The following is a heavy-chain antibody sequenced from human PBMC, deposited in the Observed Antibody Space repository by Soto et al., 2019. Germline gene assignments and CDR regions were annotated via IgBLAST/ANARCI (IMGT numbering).Heavy chain of an antibody. CDR3: ARDFSPVVAPYSSSAITILKKRTAY. CDR1: GYTFTSYG. CDR2: ISAYNGNT. V-gene: IGHV1-18*01. D-gene: IGHD6-6*01. J-gene: IGHJ4*02. Sequence: GASVKVSCKASGYTFTSYGISWVRQAPGQGLEWMGWISAYNGNTNYAQKLQGRVTMTTDTSTSTAYMELRSLRSDDTAVYYCARDFSPVVAPYSSSAITILKKRTAYWGQGTLVTVSS.